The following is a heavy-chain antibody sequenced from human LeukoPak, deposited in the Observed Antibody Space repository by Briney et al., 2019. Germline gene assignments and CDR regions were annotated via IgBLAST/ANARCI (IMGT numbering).Heavy chain of an antibody. D-gene: IGHD5-24*01. Sequence: GGSLRLSCAASGFTFSSYAMSWVRQAPGKGLEWVSGIGGSGGSTYYADSVKGRFTISRDNSKNTVYLQMNSLRAEATAVYYCAKPPFRWLQGNCFDYWGQGTLVTVSS. V-gene: IGHV3-23*01. CDR3: AKPPFRWLQGNCFDY. CDR2: IGGSGGST. J-gene: IGHJ4*02. CDR1: GFTFSSYA.